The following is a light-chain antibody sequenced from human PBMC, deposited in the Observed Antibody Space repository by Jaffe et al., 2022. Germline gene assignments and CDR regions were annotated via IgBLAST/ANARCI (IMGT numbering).Light chain of an antibody. J-gene: IGKJ5*01. CDR1: QDISTY. CDR2: KAS. CDR3: QQYSDYPPT. Sequence: DIQMTQSPSSLSASVGDRVTITCRASQDISTYLAWFQQKPGKAPKSLIYKASTLQNGIPSKFSGSGSGTDFTLTIGSLQPEDFATYYCQQYSDYPPTFGQGTRLEV. V-gene: IGKV1-16*02.